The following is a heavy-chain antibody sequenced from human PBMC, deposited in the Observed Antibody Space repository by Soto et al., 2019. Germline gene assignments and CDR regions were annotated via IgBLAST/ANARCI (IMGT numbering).Heavy chain of an antibody. CDR3: ARVGGIVVVPAATRFGEPWFVP. J-gene: IGHJ5*02. Sequence: ASVKVYCKASGYTFTSYGISWVRQAPGQGLEWMGWISAYNGNTNYAQKLQGRVTMTTDTSTSTAYMELRSLRSDDTAVYYCARVGGIVVVPAATRFGEPWFVPSGQATLVTVSS. CDR1: GYTFTSYG. CDR2: ISAYNGNT. D-gene: IGHD2-2*01. V-gene: IGHV1-18*01.